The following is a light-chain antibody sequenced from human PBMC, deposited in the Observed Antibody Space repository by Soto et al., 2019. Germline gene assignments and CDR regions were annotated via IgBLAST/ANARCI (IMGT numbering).Light chain of an antibody. CDR1: QSVSSY. Sequence: ILLSQYPATLSLSPGERATLSCRASQSVSSYLAWYQQKPGQAPRLLIYDASNRATGIPARFSGSGSGTDFTLTISSLEPEDFAVYYCQQRSNWPPITFGQGGRPEIK. CDR2: DAS. V-gene: IGKV3-11*01. J-gene: IGKJ5*01. CDR3: QQRSNWPPIT.